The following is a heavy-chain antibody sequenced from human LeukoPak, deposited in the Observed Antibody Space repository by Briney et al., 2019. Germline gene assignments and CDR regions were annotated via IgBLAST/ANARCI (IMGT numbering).Heavy chain of an antibody. J-gene: IGHJ4*02. CDR3: AKRGVVIRVILVGFHKQAYYFDS. D-gene: IGHD3-22*01. Sequence: SGGSLRLSCAVSGITLSNYGMSWVRQAPGKGLEWVAGISDSGGSTTYADSVKGRFTISRNNPKNTLFLQMNRLRVEGTAVYFCAKRGVVIRVILVGFHKQAYYFDSWGQGALVTVSS. V-gene: IGHV3-23*01. CDR2: ISDSGGST. CDR1: GITLSNYG.